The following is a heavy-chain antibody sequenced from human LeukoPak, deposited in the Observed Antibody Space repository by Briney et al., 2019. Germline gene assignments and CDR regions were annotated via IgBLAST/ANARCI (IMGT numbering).Heavy chain of an antibody. D-gene: IGHD6-19*01. J-gene: IGHJ4*02. Sequence: GGSLRPSCSASGFTFTNYPMHWVRQAPGKGLEFVSSISSNGISTYYADSVKGRFTISRDNSKNTLYLQMSSLRAEDRAVYYCVKDTNNPGVAGGDYWGQGTLVTVSS. CDR2: ISSNGIST. CDR3: VKDTNNPGVAGGDY. CDR1: GFTFTNYP. V-gene: IGHV3-64D*06.